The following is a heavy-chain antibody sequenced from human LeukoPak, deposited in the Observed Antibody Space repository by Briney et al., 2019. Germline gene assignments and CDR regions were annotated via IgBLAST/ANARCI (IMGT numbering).Heavy chain of an antibody. CDR3: ARLRNYDSSGYYFEIDY. Sequence: GGSLRLSCAASGFTFNNYGMSWVRQAPGKGLEWVSGINWNAVRVGYADSVKGRFTISRDNAKNSLYLQMNSPRAEDTAFYYCARLRNYDSSGYYFEIDYWGQGTLVTVSS. D-gene: IGHD3-22*01. CDR1: GFTFNNYG. CDR2: INWNAVRV. J-gene: IGHJ4*02. V-gene: IGHV3-20*04.